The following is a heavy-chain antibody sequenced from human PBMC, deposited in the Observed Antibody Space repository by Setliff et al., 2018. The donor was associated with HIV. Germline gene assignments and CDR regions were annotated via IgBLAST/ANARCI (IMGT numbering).Heavy chain of an antibody. V-gene: IGHV4-31*03. CDR3: ARAEGLIFGVEEGAFDI. J-gene: IGHJ3*02. CDR1: GVSVSSGGYY. D-gene: IGHD3-3*01. CDR2: VYHTATT. Sequence: SETLSLTCTVSGVSVSSGGYYWSWIRQHPGKGLEWIGYVYHTATTYFNPSLKSRITISVDTSKNHFSLKLGFVTAADTAVYYCARAEGLIFGVEEGAFDIWGQGTMVTVSS.